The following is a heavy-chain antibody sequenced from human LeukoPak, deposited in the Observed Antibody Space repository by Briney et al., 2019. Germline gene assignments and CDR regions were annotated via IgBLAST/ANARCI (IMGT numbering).Heavy chain of an antibody. CDR3: ARSNMGDY. J-gene: IGHJ4*02. D-gene: IGHD2/OR15-2a*01. V-gene: IGHV1-2*02. CDR2: INPNNGGA. Sequence: GASVNVSCKASGCTFTGYHMHWVRQAPGQGLEWMGWINPNNGGANYAHKFQGRVTMTRDTSISTAYMELGRPRYDETAVYYCARSNMGDYWGQGTLVTVSS. CDR1: GCTFTGYH.